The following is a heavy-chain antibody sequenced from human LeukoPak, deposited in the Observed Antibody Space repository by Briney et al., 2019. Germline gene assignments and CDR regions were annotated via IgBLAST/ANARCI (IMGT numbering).Heavy chain of an antibody. J-gene: IGHJ6*03. CDR3: ARDTNDFWSGYFYYMDV. CDR2: INHSGST. Sequence: SETLSLTCAVYGGSFSGYYWSWIRQPPGKGLEWIGEINHSGSTNYNPSLKSRVTISVDTSKNQFSLKLSSVTAADTAVYYCARDTNDFWSGYFYYMDVWGKGTTVTVSS. CDR1: GGSFSGYY. D-gene: IGHD3-3*01. V-gene: IGHV4-34*01.